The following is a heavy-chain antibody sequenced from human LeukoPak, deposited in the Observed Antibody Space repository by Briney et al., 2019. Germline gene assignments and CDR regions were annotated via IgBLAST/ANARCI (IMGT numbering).Heavy chain of an antibody. CDR1: GFTFSSYA. D-gene: IGHD3-22*01. J-gene: IGHJ4*02. V-gene: IGHV3-23*01. Sequence: GGSLRLSCAASGFTFSSYAMSWIRQAPGKGLEWVSAISGSGGSTYYADSVKGRFTISRDNSKNTLYLQMNSLRAEDTAVYYCARLTPNYYDSSGYYSNHYFDYWGQGTLVTVSS. CDR2: ISGSGGST. CDR3: ARLTPNYYDSSGYYSNHYFDY.